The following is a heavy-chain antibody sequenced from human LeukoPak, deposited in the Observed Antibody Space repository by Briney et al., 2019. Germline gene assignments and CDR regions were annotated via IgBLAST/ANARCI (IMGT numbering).Heavy chain of an antibody. Sequence: GGSLRLSCAASGFACSTYEMNWVRQAPGKGLEWVSTISGSGSSTYHADSVKGRFTISRDNSKNTLYLQMNSLRAEDTALYYCAKDQGYCSGGSCHWYFGLWGRGTLVTASS. CDR3: AKDQGYCSGGSCHWYFGL. D-gene: IGHD2-15*01. V-gene: IGHV3-23*01. CDR1: GFACSTYE. J-gene: IGHJ2*01. CDR2: ISGSGSST.